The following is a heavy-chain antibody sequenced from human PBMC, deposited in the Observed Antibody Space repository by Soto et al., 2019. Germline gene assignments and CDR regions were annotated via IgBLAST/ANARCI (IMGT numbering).Heavy chain of an antibody. Sequence: EVQLLESGGGLVQPGGSLRLSCAASGFTFSSYAMSWVRQAPGKGLEWVSAISGSCGTTYYADSVKGRFTISRDNSKNTLYLQMNRLRAEDTAVYYCAKFPSGPIPGYSYFDYWGQGTLVTVSS. CDR3: AKFPSGPIPGYSYFDY. CDR2: ISGSCGTT. CDR1: GFTFSSYA. D-gene: IGHD2-21*01. V-gene: IGHV3-23*01. J-gene: IGHJ4*02.